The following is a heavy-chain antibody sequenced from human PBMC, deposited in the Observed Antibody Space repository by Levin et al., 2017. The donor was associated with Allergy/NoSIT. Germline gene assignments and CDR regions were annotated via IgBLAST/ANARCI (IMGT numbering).Heavy chain of an antibody. CDR1: GGSISSSSYY. V-gene: IGHV4-39*07. J-gene: IGHJ4*02. D-gene: IGHD2-2*01. CDR3: ASSSVLLRVPNPREYYCSSTSCYRFFDY. CDR2: IYYSGST. Sequence: SETLSLTCTVSGGSISSSSYYWGWIRQPPGKGLEWIGSIYYSGSTYYNPSLKSRVTISVDTSKNQFSLKLSSVTAADTAVYYCASSSVLLRVPNPREYYCSSTSCYRFFDYWGQGTLVTVSS.